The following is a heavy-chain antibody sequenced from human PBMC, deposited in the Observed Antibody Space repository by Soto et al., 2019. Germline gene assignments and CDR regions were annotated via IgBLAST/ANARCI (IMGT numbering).Heavy chain of an antibody. CDR2: IDPSDSYT. Sequence: GESLKISCKGSGYSFTSYWISWVRQMPGKGLEWMGRIDPSDSYTNYSPSFQGHVTISADKSISTAYLQWSSLKASDTAMYYCASVSEGATHYYYGMDVWGQGTTVTVSS. CDR3: ASVSEGATHYYYGMDV. J-gene: IGHJ6*02. D-gene: IGHD1-26*01. CDR1: GYSFTSYW. V-gene: IGHV5-10-1*01.